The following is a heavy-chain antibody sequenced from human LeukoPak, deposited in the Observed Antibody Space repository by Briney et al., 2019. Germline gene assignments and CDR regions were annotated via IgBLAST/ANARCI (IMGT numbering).Heavy chain of an antibody. CDR1: GFTFSSYG. V-gene: IGHV3-21*01. CDR3: ARADYGDYACDY. D-gene: IGHD4-17*01. Sequence: GGSLRLSCAASGFTFSSYGMHWVRQAPGKGLEWVSCISSSRSYTYYADSVKGRFTMSRDNAKNSLYLQMNSLRAEDTAVYYCARADYGDYACDYWGQGTLVTVSS. J-gene: IGHJ4*02. CDR2: ISSSRSYT.